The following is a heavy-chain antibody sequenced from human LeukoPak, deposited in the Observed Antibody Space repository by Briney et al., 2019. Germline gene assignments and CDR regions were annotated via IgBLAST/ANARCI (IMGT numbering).Heavy chain of an antibody. V-gene: IGHV3-74*01. CDR1: GFSFSSYW. CDR2: ISSDGSII. CDR3: ARPAVAGLRAGDYDY. D-gene: IGHD6-19*01. Sequence: PGGSLRLSCAASGFSFSSYWMHWVRQAPGKGLVWVSRISSDGSIINYADSVKGRFTISRDNAKNTLYLQMNSLRVEDTAVYYCARPAVAGLRAGDYDYWGQGTLVTVSS. J-gene: IGHJ4*02.